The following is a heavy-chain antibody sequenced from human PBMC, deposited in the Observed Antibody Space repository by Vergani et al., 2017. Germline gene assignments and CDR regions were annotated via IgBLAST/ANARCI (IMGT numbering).Heavy chain of an antibody. CDR3: ASGITIARFMDV. J-gene: IGHJ6*02. CDR1: GYIFTNYA. V-gene: IGHV7-4-1*02. D-gene: IGHD5-24*01. CDR2: INTQTGDP. Sequence: QVQLVQSGSELKKTGASVKVSCKASGYIFTNYAVHWVRQAPGQGLQWMGWINTQTGDPAYAQDFTGRFVFSLDTSANTAYMEISKLMAEDTAVYYCASGITIARFMDVWGQGTTVTVSS.